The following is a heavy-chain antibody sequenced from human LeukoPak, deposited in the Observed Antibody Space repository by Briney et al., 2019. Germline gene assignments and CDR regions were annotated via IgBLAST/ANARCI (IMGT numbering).Heavy chain of an antibody. V-gene: IGHV5-51*01. CDR3: ARLGYCSSTSCYSPNWFDP. Sequence: GESLKISCKGSGYSFTSCWIGWVRQMPGKGLEWMGIIYPGDSDTRYSPSFQGQVTISADKSISTAYLQWSSLKASDTAMYHCARLGYCSSTSCYSPNWFDPWGQGTLVTVSS. CDR1: GYSFTSCW. CDR2: IYPGDSDT. J-gene: IGHJ5*02. D-gene: IGHD2-2*01.